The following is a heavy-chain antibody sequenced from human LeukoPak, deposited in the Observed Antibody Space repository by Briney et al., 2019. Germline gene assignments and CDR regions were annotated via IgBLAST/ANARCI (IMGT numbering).Heavy chain of an antibody. V-gene: IGHV3-23*01. D-gene: IGHD2-15*01. J-gene: IGHJ6*02. CDR2: ISGSGGST. CDR1: GFTFSSYA. CDR3: ARDTIPDIVVVVAATRDYYGMDV. Sequence: GGSLRLSCAASGFTFSSYAMSWVRQAPGKGLEWVSAISGSGGSTYYADSVKGRFTISRDNAKNSLYLQMNSLRAEDTAVYYCARDTIPDIVVVVAATRDYYGMDVWGQGTTVTVSS.